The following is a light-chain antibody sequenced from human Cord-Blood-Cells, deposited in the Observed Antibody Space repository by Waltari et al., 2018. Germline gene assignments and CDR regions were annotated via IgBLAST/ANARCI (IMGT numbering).Light chain of an antibody. CDR3: QQYGSS. CDR2: GAS. V-gene: IGKV3-20*01. Sequence: EIVLTQSPGTLSLSPGERATLSCRASQSVSSSYLAWYRQKPGQGPRLLIYGASSRATGIPDRFSGSGSGTDFTLTISRLEPEDFAVYYCQQYGSSFGGGTKVEIK. CDR1: QSVSSSY. J-gene: IGKJ4*01.